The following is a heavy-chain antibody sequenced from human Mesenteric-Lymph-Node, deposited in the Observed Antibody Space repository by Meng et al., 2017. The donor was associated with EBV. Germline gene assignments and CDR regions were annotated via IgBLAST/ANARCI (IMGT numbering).Heavy chain of an antibody. J-gene: IGHJ4*02. CDR2: IFHSGTT. V-gene: IGHV4-4*02. Sequence: QVSYTGQVKPSWTLSLALAVSGRSTSSLKCWSWVRQHPGKGRVWFGEIFHSGTTDYNPSLKSRVTMSIEKSRKQFSLKLNSVTAADTAAYYCATVGGSVDFWIWGQGALVTVSS. D-gene: IGHD3-3*01. CDR3: ATVGGSVDFWI. CDR1: GRSTSSLKC.